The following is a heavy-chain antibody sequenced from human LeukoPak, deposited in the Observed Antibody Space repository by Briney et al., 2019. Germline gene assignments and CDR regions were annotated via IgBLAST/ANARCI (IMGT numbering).Heavy chain of an antibody. CDR2: ISGSGGSP. V-gene: IGHV3-23*01. CDR1: AFTFSSYA. J-gene: IGHJ4*02. Sequence: GGSLRLSCAASAFTFSSYAMSWVRQAPGKGLEWVSSISGSGGSPYYADSVKGRFTISRDNSKNTLYLQMNSLRDEDTAVYYCAEDDHGGSGWRDYFDYWGQGTLVTVST. D-gene: IGHD6-19*01. CDR3: AEDDHGGSGWRDYFDY.